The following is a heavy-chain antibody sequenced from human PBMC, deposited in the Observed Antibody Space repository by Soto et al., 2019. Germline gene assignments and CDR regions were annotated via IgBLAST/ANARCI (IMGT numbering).Heavy chain of an antibody. CDR3: AREKSAFDI. CDR1: GYTFTNYG. CDR2: ISTYNGDT. V-gene: IGHV1-18*04. J-gene: IGHJ3*02. Sequence: QVQLVQSGAEVKNPGAAAKVSCKASGYTFTNYGISWVRQAPGQGLEWMGWISTYNGDTNYVQSLQGRVTMTTDTSTTTAYMELRNLRSDDTAIYYCAREKSAFDIWGQGTMVSVSS.